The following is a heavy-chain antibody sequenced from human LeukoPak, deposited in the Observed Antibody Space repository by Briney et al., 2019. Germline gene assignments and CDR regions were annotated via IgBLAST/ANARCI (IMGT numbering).Heavy chain of an antibody. D-gene: IGHD5-18*01. CDR2: ISSSSSTI. V-gene: IGHV3-48*03. CDR1: GFTFSAYE. J-gene: IGHJ3*02. Sequence: GGSLRLSCAASGFTFSAYEMNWVRQAPGKGLEWVSYISSSSSTIKYADSVKGRFTISRDNAKNSLYLQMNSLRAEDTAVYYCAREGYSYGGLDAFDIWGQGTMVTVSS. CDR3: AREGYSYGGLDAFDI.